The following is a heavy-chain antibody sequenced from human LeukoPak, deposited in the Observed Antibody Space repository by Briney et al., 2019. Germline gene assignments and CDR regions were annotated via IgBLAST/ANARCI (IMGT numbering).Heavy chain of an antibody. J-gene: IGHJ4*02. D-gene: IGHD4/OR15-4a*01. CDR1: GFIFSDYG. CDR2: ICNHGGQY. V-gene: IGHV3-33*01. CDR3: ARDDECDDYERMRYTNTFDY. Sequence: GGSLRLSCVASGFIFSDYGMHWVRQAPGKGLEWVAVICNHGGQYRCTDSVKGRFTISRDNSRNTLYLQMNSLRVEDTAVYYCARDDECDDYERMRYTNTFDYWGQGTLVTVSS.